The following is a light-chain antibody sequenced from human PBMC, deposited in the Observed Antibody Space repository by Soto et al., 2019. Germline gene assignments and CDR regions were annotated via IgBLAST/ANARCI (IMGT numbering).Light chain of an antibody. CDR1: QSVSSSC. V-gene: IGKV3-20*01. CDR3: QQYGRSPRT. J-gene: IGKJ1*01. CDR2: DAS. Sequence: EIVMTQSPATLSVSPGERATLHCRASQSVSSSCLAWYQQKPGQAPRLLIYDASSRATGIPDRFSGGGSGTDLTLTISRLEPEDFAMYYCQQYGRSPRTFRQGTKV.